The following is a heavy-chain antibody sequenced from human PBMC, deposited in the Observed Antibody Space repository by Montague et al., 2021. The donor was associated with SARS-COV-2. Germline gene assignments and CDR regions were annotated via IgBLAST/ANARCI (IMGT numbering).Heavy chain of an antibody. Sequence: SETLSLTCAVYGGSFSGYYWTWIRQSPRKGLEWIGEINHSGSTNYNPSLKSRVTISVDTSKNQFSLKLSSVTAADTAVYYCACGEIATRGLIYYYGMDVRGQGTTVIVSS. CDR2: INHSGST. CDR1: GGSFSGYY. J-gene: IGHJ6*02. V-gene: IGHV4-34*01. D-gene: IGHD5-24*01. CDR3: ACGEIATRGLIYYYGMDV.